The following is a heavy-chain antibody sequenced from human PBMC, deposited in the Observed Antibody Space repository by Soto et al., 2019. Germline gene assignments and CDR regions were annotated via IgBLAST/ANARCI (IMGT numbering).Heavy chain of an antibody. D-gene: IGHD4-17*01. CDR3: ARGGYTVTTTGYYYYYGMDV. CDR2: IYYSGST. CDR1: GGSISSYY. V-gene: IGHV4-59*01. Sequence: SETLSLTCTVSGGSISSYYWSWIRQPPGKGLEWIGYIYYSGSTNYNPSLKSRVTISVDTSKNQFSLKLSSVTAADTAVYYCARGGYTVTTTGYYYYYGMDVWGQGTTVTVS. J-gene: IGHJ6*02.